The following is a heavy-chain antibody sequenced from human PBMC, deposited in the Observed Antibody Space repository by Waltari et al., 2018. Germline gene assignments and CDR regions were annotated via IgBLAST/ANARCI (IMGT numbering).Heavy chain of an antibody. CDR1: GYTFTSYA. V-gene: IGHV1-3*03. Sequence: QVQLVQSGAEVKKPGASVKVSCKASGYTFTSYAMHWVRQAPGQRLEWMGWINAGNGNTKYSQEFQGRVTITRDTSASTAYMELSSLRSEDTAVYYCAREGGLYSSSWYFDYWGQGTLVTVSS. D-gene: IGHD6-13*01. CDR2: INAGNGNT. CDR3: AREGGLYSSSWYFDY. J-gene: IGHJ4*02.